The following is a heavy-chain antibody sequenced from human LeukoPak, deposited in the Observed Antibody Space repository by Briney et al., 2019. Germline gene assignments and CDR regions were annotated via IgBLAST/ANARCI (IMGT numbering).Heavy chain of an antibody. CDR2: ISGSGDST. CDR1: GFTFSNYA. CDR3: ARGRQNSGSYSDAFDI. Sequence: PGGSLRLSCAASGFTFSNYAMRWVRQAPGKGLEWVSGISGSGDSTYYADSVKGRFTISRDNSKNTLYLQMNSLRAEDTAVYYCARGRQNSGSYSDAFDIWGQGTMVTVSS. V-gene: IGHV3-23*01. D-gene: IGHD1-26*01. J-gene: IGHJ3*02.